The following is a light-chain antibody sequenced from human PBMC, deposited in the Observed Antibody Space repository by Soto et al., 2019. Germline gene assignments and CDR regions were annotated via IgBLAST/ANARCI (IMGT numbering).Light chain of an antibody. Sequence: SLLTQPPYPSGSPGQSVTLSCPGNSGDVGGYNYVSWYQQHPGKAPKLMIFEVSERPSGVPDRFSASKSGNTASLTVSGLQAEDEADYYCSSYAGSNNYVFGTGTKVTVL. CDR2: EVS. V-gene: IGLV2-8*01. J-gene: IGLJ1*01. CDR3: SSYAGSNNYV. CDR1: SGDVGGYNY.